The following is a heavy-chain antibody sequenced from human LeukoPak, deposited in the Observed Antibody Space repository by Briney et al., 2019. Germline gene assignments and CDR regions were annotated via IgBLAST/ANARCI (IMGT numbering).Heavy chain of an antibody. Sequence: GGSLRLPCAPSGFIFSTSPMSGVRHPPGRGLEGVSAMNNGPGATFYRDSVRGRFTISRDDSKSTLYLQMNSLRAEDTGTYYCAKTHYDLLDVWGQGTTVTVSS. CDR2: MNNGPGAT. CDR3: AKTHYDLLDV. V-gene: IGHV3-23*01. D-gene: IGHD5-12*01. J-gene: IGHJ6*02. CDR1: GFIFSTSP.